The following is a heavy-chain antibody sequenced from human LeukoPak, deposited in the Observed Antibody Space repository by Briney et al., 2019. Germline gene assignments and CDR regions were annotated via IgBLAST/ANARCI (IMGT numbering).Heavy chain of an antibody. D-gene: IGHD3-3*01. J-gene: IGHJ4*02. CDR1: GYTLTELS. V-gene: IGHV1-24*01. CDR2: FDPEDGET. Sequence: GASVKVSCTVSGYTLTELSMHWVRQAPGKGLEWMGGFDPEDGETIYAQKFQGRVTMTEDTSTDTAYMELSSLRSEDTAVYYCATVLSRGFRIYYFDYWGQGTLVTVSA. CDR3: ATVLSRGFRIYYFDY.